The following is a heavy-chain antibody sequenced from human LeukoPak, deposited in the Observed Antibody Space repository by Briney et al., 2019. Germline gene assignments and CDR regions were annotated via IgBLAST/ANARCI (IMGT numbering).Heavy chain of an antibody. CDR3: ARHNGDYDAFDI. Sequence: PSETLSLTCTVSGGSIGSSSYYWGWIRQPPGKALEWIGSIYYSGSTYYNPSLKSRVTISVDTSKNQFSLKLSSVTAADTAVYYCARHNGDYDAFDIWGQGTMVTVSS. D-gene: IGHD4-17*01. J-gene: IGHJ3*02. CDR2: IYYSGST. CDR1: GGSIGSSSYY. V-gene: IGHV4-39*01.